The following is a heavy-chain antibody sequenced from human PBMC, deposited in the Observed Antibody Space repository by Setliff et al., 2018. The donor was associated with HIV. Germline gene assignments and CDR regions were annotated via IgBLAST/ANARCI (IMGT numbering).Heavy chain of an antibody. J-gene: IGHJ5*02. V-gene: IGHV1-2*06. Sequence: ASVKVSCKASGYMFSGFHMHWVRQAAGQGLEWIGRINPKSGVADYLKKFQGRVTMTTDTSTNTAHMELIRPRFDDTAVYYCARAHFLVAMTRNWFDPWGQGTLVTVS. CDR2: INPKSGVA. CDR3: ARAHFLVAMTRNWFDP. D-gene: IGHD5-12*01. CDR1: GYMFSGFH.